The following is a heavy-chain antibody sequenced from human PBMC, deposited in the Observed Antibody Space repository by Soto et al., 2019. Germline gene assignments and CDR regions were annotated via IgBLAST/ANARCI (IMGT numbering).Heavy chain of an antibody. CDR1: VAAPNRGNYY. V-gene: IGHV4-31*03. Sequence: PSGTLSLPCSVSVAAPNRGNYYWGWNRQVPGKGLEWIGHIYVTGAVDYNPSLRDRITISQDTSERQFSLNLRLVTAADTAVYYCARLRIATNNYKWFDPWGQGTLVTVPQ. CDR2: IYVTGAV. J-gene: IGHJ5*02. CDR3: ARLRIATNNYKWFDP. D-gene: IGHD2-21*01.